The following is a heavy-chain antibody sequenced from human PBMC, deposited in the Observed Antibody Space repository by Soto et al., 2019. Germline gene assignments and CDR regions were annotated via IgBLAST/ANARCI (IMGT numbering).Heavy chain of an antibody. D-gene: IGHD2-8*01. CDR2: IYTIGST. CDR1: GGSISSYY. CDR3: ATDGGYCTNGVCYEGRDY. V-gene: IGHV4-4*07. J-gene: IGHJ4*02. Sequence: QVQLQESGPGLVKPSETLSLTCTVSGGSISSYYWSWIRQPAGKGLEWIGRIYTIGSTTYNPSLKSRVTMSVDTSKNQFSLKLSSVTAADTAVYYCATDGGYCTNGVCYEGRDYWGQGTLVTVSS.